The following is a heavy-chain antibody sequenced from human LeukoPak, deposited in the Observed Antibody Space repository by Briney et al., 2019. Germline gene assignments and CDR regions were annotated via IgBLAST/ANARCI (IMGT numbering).Heavy chain of an antibody. CDR1: GFTFSSYW. Sequence: GGSLRLSCAASGFTFSSYWMGWVRQAPGKGLEWVANIKQDGSEKYYVDSVKGRFTISRDNAKNSLYLQMNSLRAEDTAVYYCARERLLGYCSSTSCYQSSYYYYMDVWGKGTTVTVSS. V-gene: IGHV3-7*01. D-gene: IGHD2-2*01. CDR2: IKQDGSEK. J-gene: IGHJ6*03. CDR3: ARERLLGYCSSTSCYQSSYYYYMDV.